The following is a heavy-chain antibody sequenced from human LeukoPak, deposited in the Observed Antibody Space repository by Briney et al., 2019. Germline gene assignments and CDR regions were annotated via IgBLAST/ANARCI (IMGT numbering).Heavy chain of an antibody. J-gene: IGHJ4*02. V-gene: IGHV4-34*01. Sequence: SETLSLTCAVYGGSFSGYYWSWIRQPPGKGLEWIGEINHSGSTNYNPSLKSRVTISVDTSKNQFSLKLSSVTAADTAVYYCARDLIVATEDDDYWGQGTLVTVSS. CDR3: ARDLIVATEDDDY. CDR2: INHSGST. D-gene: IGHD5-12*01. CDR1: GGSFSGYY.